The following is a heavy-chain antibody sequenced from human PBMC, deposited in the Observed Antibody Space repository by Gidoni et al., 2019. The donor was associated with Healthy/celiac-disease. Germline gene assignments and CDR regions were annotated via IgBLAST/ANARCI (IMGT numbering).Heavy chain of an antibody. CDR2: ISYDGSNK. V-gene: IGHV3-30-3*01. D-gene: IGHD6-13*01. CDR1: GFTVSSYA. CDR3: ARDAAELVPSAFDI. Sequence: QVQMVESGGGVVQPGRSLRLSCAASGFTVSSYAMHWVRQAPGKGLELVAVISYDGSNKYYADSVKGLFTISRDNSKNTLYLQMNSLSAEDTAVYYCARDAAELVPSAFDIWGQGTMVTVSS. J-gene: IGHJ3*02.